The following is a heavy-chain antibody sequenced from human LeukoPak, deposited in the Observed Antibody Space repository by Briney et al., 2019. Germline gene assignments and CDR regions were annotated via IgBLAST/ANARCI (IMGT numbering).Heavy chain of an antibody. D-gene: IGHD6-6*01. V-gene: IGHV4-61*02. CDR2: IYTSGST. CDR3: ARERSIAALYYFDY. J-gene: IGHJ4*02. Sequence: PSQTLSLTCTVSGGSISSGSYYWSWIRQPAGKGLEWIGRIYTSGSTNYNPSLKSRVTISVDTSKNQFSLKLSSVTAADTAVYYCARERSIAALYYFDYWGQGTLVTVSS. CDR1: GGSISSGSYY.